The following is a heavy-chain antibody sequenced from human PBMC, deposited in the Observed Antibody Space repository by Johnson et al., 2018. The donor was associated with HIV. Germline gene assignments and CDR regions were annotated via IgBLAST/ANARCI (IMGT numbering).Heavy chain of an antibody. CDR2: IYSGGST. V-gene: IGHV3-53*01. CDR3: ARDQSNGWNRGAFDI. D-gene: IGHD6-19*01. CDR1: GFIVSSNC. J-gene: IGHJ3*02. Sequence: VQLVESGGGLIQPGGSLRLSCAASGFIVSSNCMTWVRQAPGKGLEWVSVIYSGGSTYYADSVKGRFTISRDNSKNTLYLHMNSLRAEDTAVYYCARDQSNGWNRGAFDIWGQGTVVTVSS.